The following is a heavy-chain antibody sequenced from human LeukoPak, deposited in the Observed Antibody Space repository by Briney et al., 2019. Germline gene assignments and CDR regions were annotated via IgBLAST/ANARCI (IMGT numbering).Heavy chain of an antibody. Sequence: GASVKVSCKASGGTSSSYAISWVRQAPGQGLEWMGGIIPIFGTANYAQKFQGRVTITADKSTSTAYMELSSLRSEDTAVYYCARGTFGGVIAFAPSFDYWGQGTLVTVSS. J-gene: IGHJ4*02. CDR1: GGTSSSYA. CDR2: IIPIFGTA. V-gene: IGHV1-69*06. CDR3: ARGTFGGVIAFAPSFDY. D-gene: IGHD3-16*02.